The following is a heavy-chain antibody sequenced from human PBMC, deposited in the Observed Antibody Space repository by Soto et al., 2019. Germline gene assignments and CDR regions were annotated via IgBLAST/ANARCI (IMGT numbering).Heavy chain of an antibody. V-gene: IGHV4-39*01. CDR2: IYYTGTV. Sequence: PSETLSLTCSVSGGSISNTNYYWAWIRQSPGEGLEWIGSIYYTGTVNYNPSLQSRVTVSLDTYKSQFSLQLRSVTAADTAIYYCVRHGDQCEFPSPFWFWGRGTLVTVSS. CDR3: VRHGDQCEFPSPFWF. D-gene: IGHD3-3*01. J-gene: IGHJ4*02. CDR1: GGSISNTNYY.